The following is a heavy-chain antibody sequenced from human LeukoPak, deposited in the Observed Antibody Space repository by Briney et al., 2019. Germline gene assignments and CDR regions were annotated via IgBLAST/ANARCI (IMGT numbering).Heavy chain of an antibody. Sequence: SETLSLTCTVSGGSISSSSYYWGWIRQPPGKGLEWIGSIYYTGSTNYNPSLKSRLTISVDTSKNQFSLMLSSVTAADTAVYYCARDYYDSSGYFYFWGQGTLVTVSS. CDR2: IYYTGST. CDR1: GGSISSSSYY. J-gene: IGHJ4*02. V-gene: IGHV4-39*07. D-gene: IGHD3-22*01. CDR3: ARDYYDSSGYFYF.